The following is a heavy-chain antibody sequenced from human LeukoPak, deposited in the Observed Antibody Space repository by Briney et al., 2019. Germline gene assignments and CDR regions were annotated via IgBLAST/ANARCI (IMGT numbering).Heavy chain of an antibody. CDR1: GGSISSRSYS. V-gene: IGHV4-39*01. CDR2: GSYSGST. J-gene: IGHJ3*02. Sequence: SETLSLTCTVAGGSISSRSYSRGWFRQPPGKDLEWIGSGSYSGSTYYTPSLESRVTISVDASKNQFSLKLSSVTAADTTVYYCARRNVVVPATMARAFDIWGQGTMVTVSS. D-gene: IGHD2-2*01. CDR3: ARRNVVVPATMARAFDI.